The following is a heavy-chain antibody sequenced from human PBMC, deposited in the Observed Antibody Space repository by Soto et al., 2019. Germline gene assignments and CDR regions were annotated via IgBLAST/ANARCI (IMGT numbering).Heavy chain of an antibody. Sequence: QVQLQESGPGLVKPSETLSLTCTVSGDSVSSGSYYWTWIRQPPGKGLEWIGYLYYTGTTNYNPSLKSRVTMSLDTSSNQFSLRLSSVTAAYTAVYFCAMSFCSTTSCQAHGMDVWGQGTAVTVSS. CDR2: LYYTGTT. J-gene: IGHJ6*02. V-gene: IGHV4-61*01. CDR1: GDSVSSGSYY. D-gene: IGHD2-2*01. CDR3: AMSFCSTTSCQAHGMDV.